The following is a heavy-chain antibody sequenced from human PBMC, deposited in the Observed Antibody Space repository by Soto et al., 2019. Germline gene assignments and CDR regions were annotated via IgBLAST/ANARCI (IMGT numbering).Heavy chain of an antibody. Sequence: EVQLVESGGGLVQPGGSLRLSCAAAGFTLSDHYMDWVRQAPGKGLEWVGRTRNKAQSYTTEYAASVKGRFSISRDDSKNSLYLQMNGLKTEDTAVYYCARSGSYSSSKYWGQGTLVTVSS. CDR2: TRNKAQSYTT. CDR3: ARSGSYSSSKY. J-gene: IGHJ4*02. CDR1: GFTLSDHY. D-gene: IGHD1-26*01. V-gene: IGHV3-72*01.